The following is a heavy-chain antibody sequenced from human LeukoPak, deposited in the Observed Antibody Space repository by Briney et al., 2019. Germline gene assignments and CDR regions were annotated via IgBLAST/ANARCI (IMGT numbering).Heavy chain of an antibody. CDR1: GFTFSSYA. CDR2: ISYDGSNK. CDR3: ARVVTDYGRPTGTGYFDY. D-gene: IGHD1-14*01. Sequence: GGSLRLSCAASGFTFSSYAMHWVRQAPGKGLEWVAVISYDGSNKYYADSVKGRFTISRDNSKNTLYLQMNSLRAEDTAVYYCARVVTDYGRPTGTGYFDYWGQGTLVTVSS. J-gene: IGHJ4*02. V-gene: IGHV3-30-3*01.